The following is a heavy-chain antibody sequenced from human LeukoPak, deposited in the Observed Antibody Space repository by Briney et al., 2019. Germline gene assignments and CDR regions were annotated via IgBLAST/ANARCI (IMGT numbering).Heavy chain of an antibody. V-gene: IGHV3-23*01. CDR3: AKRGVVIRVFLVGFHKEAYYFDS. Sequence: GSLRLSCAVSGITLSNYGMSWVRQAPGKGLEWVAGLSGSGGGTNYADSVQGRFTISRDNPKKTLYLQMNSLRAEDTAVYFCAKRGVVIRVFLVGFHKEAYYFDSWGQGALVTVSS. D-gene: IGHD3-10*01. CDR2: LSGSGGGT. CDR1: GITLSNYG. J-gene: IGHJ4*02.